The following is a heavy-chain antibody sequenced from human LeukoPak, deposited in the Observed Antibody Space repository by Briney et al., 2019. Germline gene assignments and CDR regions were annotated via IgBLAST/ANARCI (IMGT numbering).Heavy chain of an antibody. V-gene: IGHV3-21*01. CDR2: ISSSSSYI. Sequence: GGSLRLSCAASGFTFSSYWMSWVRQAPGKGLEWVSSISSSSSYIYYADSVKGRFTISRDNAKNSLYLQMNSLRAEDTAVYYCARDGYSSGWYYFDYWGQGALVTVSS. CDR3: ARDGYSSGWYYFDY. D-gene: IGHD6-19*01. J-gene: IGHJ4*02. CDR1: GFTFSSYW.